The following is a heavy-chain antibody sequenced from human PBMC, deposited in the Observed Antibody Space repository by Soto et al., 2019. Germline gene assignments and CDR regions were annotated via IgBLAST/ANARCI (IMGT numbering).Heavy chain of an antibody. D-gene: IGHD7-27*01. V-gene: IGHV4-59*01. CDR2: IYYNGNT. J-gene: IGHJ4*02. Sequence: QVQLPESGPGLVKPSETLSLTCTVSGVSISNNYWCWIRQPPGQGLEWIGYIYYNGNTNYNPSLKSRVTMSVVTSRNQTTLKLTPVTAADRAVHYCTRANWYSEYWGQGTLVTVS. CDR1: GVSISNNY. CDR3: TRANWYSEY.